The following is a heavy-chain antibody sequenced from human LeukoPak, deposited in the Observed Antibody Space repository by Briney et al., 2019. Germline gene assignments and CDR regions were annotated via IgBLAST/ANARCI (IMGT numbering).Heavy chain of an antibody. CDR3: AADYYDSSGYYSIDY. J-gene: IGHJ4*02. CDR1: GGTFSSYA. D-gene: IGHD3-22*01. Sequence: GASVKVSCKASGGTFSSYAISWVRQAPGQGLEWMGRIIPILGIANYAQKFQGRVTITADKSTSTAYMELSSLRSEDTAVYYCAADYYDSSGYYSIDYWGQGTLVTVSS. V-gene: IGHV1-69*04. CDR2: IIPILGIA.